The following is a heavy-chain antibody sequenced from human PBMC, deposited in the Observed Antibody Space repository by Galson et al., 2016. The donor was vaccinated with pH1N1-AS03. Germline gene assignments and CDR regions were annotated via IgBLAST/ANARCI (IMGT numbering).Heavy chain of an antibody. V-gene: IGHV3-23*01. Sequence: SLRLSCAASGFTFSIYAMSWVRQAPGKGLEWVSTISGSGTGTYYADSVRGRFTISRDNSENTLYLQMNCLRAEDTAVYYCAKRGGLPSEGMTYFDSWGQGTLVPVSS. D-gene: IGHD2-2*01. CDR2: ISGSGTGT. CDR3: AKRGGLPSEGMTYFDS. J-gene: IGHJ4*02. CDR1: GFTFSIYA.